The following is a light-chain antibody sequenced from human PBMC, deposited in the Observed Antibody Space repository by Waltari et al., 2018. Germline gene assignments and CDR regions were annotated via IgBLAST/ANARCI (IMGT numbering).Light chain of an antibody. J-gene: IGKJ2*01. Sequence: CRASQSVSSSYLAWYQQKPGQAPRLLIYGASSRATGIPDRFSGSGSGTDFTLTISRLEPEDFAVYYCQQYGSSPYTFGQGTKLEIK. CDR3: QQYGSSPYT. CDR2: GAS. CDR1: QSVSSSY. V-gene: IGKV3-20*01.